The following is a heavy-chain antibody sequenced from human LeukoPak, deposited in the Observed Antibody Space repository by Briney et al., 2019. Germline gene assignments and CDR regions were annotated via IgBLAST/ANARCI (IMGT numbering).Heavy chain of an antibody. CDR3: ARSLGDYDSWFDP. CDR2: IWYDGSNK. V-gene: IGHV3-33*01. D-gene: IGHD3-22*01. Sequence: GGSLRLSCAASGFTFSSYGMHWVRQAPGKGLEWVAVIWYDGSNKYYADSVKGRFTISRDNSKNTLYLQMNSLRSDDTAVYYCARSLGDYDSWFDPWGQGTLVTVSS. J-gene: IGHJ5*02. CDR1: GFTFSSYG.